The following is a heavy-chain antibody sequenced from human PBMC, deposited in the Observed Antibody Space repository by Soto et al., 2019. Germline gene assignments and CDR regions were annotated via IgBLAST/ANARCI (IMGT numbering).Heavy chain of an antibody. Sequence: SETLSLTCTVSGGSISTYYWTWIRQPPGKGLEWIGQISHFGSTNYNPSLKSRVTISVDPSKNQFSLKLNSVTAADTALYYCARVQGRGYQLQRGFDIWGQGTMVTVSS. V-gene: IGHV4-34*01. CDR2: ISHFGST. D-gene: IGHD2-2*01. CDR3: ARVQGRGYQLQRGFDI. J-gene: IGHJ3*02. CDR1: GGSISTYY.